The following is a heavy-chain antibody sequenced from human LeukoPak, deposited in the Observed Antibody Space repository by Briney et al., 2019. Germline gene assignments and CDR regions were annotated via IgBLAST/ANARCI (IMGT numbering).Heavy chain of an antibody. CDR3: VRLLGYCTDGVCPDIDY. CDR2: IIPILGIA. Sequence: GASVKVSCKASGGTFSSYAISWVRQAPGQGLEWMGRIIPILGIANYAQKFQGRVTITADKSTSTAYMELSSLRSEDTAVYYCVRLLGYCTDGVCPDIDYWGQGTLVTVSS. D-gene: IGHD2-8*01. CDR1: GGTFSSYA. V-gene: IGHV1-69*04. J-gene: IGHJ4*02.